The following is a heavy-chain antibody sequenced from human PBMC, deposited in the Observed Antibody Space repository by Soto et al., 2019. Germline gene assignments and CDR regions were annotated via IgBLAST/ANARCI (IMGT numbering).Heavy chain of an antibody. CDR3: ARDRTPYSSGWYRLMDV. CDR1: GGTFSSYA. V-gene: IGHV1-69*13. Sequence: ASVKVSCKASGGTFSSYAISWVRQAPGQGLEWMGGIIPIFGTANYAQKFQGRVTITADESTSTAYMELSSLRSEDTAVYYCARDRTPYSSGWYRLMDVWGQGTPVTVSS. CDR2: IIPIFGTA. J-gene: IGHJ6*02. D-gene: IGHD6-19*01.